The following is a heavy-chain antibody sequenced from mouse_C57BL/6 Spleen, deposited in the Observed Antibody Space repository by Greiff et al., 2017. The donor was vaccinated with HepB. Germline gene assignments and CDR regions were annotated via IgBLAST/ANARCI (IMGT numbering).Heavy chain of an antibody. CDR1: GYSITSGYY. J-gene: IGHJ1*03. CDR2: ISYDGSN. Sequence: EVKLQESGPGLVKPSQSLSLTCSVTGYSITSGYYWNWIRQFPGNKLEWMGYISYDGSNNYNPSLKNRISITRDTSKNQFFLKLNSVTTEDTATYYCARDNYYGSRTGFDVWGTGTTVTVSS. D-gene: IGHD1-1*01. V-gene: IGHV3-6*01. CDR3: ARDNYYGSRTGFDV.